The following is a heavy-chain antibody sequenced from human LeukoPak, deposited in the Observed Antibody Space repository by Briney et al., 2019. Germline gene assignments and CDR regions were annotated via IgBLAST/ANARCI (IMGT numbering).Heavy chain of an antibody. CDR2: ISGSGGST. J-gene: IGHJ4*02. V-gene: IGHV3-23*01. CDR1: GFTFSGYA. Sequence: PGGSLRLSCAASGFTFSGYAMSWVRQAPGKGLEWVSAISGSGGSTYYADSVKGRFTISRDNSKNTLYLQMNSLRAEDTAVYYCAKDPTYGEPRKSFDYWGQGTLVTVSS. D-gene: IGHD1-14*01. CDR3: AKDPTYGEPRKSFDY.